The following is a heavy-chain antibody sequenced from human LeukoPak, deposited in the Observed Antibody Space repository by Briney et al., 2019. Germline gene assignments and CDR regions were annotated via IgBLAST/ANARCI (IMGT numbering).Heavy chain of an antibody. CDR2: ISAYNGNT. V-gene: IGHV1-18*01. Sequence: ASVKVSCKASGYTFSNFGINWVRQAPGQGLEWMGWISAYNGNTNYAQKLQGRATMTTDTSTSTAYMELRSLKSDDTAVYYCARNCGGGTCFVDYWGRGTLVTVSS. CDR1: GYTFSNFG. CDR3: ARNCGGGTCFVDY. J-gene: IGHJ4*02. D-gene: IGHD2-15*01.